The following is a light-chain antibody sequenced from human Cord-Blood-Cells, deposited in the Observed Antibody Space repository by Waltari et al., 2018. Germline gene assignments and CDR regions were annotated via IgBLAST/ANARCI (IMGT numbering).Light chain of an antibody. CDR1: QSVSSY. V-gene: IGKV3-11*01. J-gene: IGKJ4*01. CDR3: QQRSNWLT. CDR2: DAS. Sequence: EIVLTQSPATLSLSPGERATLSCRASQSVSSYLAWYQQKPGQAPRLLIDDASNRATGIPARFSGSGSGTDFTLTISSREPEDVAVYYCQQRSNWLTFGGGTKVEIK.